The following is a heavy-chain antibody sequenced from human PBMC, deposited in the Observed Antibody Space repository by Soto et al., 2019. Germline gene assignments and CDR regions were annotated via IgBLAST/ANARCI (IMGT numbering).Heavy chain of an antibody. D-gene: IGHD3-3*01. J-gene: IGHJ5*02. V-gene: IGHV4-34*01. CDR2: INHSGST. CDR1: GGSFSGYY. CDR3: ARGRYDFWSGYSPNWFDP. Sequence: PSETLSLTCAVYGGSFSGYYWSWFRQPPGKGLEWIGEINHSGSTNYNPSLKSRVTISVDTSTNQYSLKLSSVTAADTAVYYCARGRYDFWSGYSPNWFDPWGQGTLVTVSS.